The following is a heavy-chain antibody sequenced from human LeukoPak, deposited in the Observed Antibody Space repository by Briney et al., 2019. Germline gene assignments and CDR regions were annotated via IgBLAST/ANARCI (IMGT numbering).Heavy chain of an antibody. CDR2: MNPNSGNT. V-gene: IGHV1-8*01. CDR3: ARLGLMRDY. J-gene: IGHJ4*02. D-gene: IGHD3-16*01. CDR1: GYTFTRYD. Sequence: ASVKVSCKASGYTFTRYDINGVGQATGQGLEWMGWMNPNSGNTGYAQKFQGRVTMTRNTSIRTAYMELSSLRSEDTAVHYCARLGLMRDYWGQGTLVTVSS.